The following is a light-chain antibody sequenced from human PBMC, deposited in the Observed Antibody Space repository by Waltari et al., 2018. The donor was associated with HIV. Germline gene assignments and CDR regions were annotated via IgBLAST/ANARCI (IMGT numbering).Light chain of an antibody. CDR1: TSAVGRYSI. CDR2: EVS. CDR3: CSYAGSSTLV. V-gene: IGLV2-23*02. Sequence: QSTLTQPASASGSPGPSITISCPGTTSAVGRYSIFSWYQQHPGQAPKLMLYEVSQRPSGVSNRFSGSKSGNTASLTISGLQAEDEADYYCCSYAGSSTLVFGGGTKLTVL. J-gene: IGLJ3*02.